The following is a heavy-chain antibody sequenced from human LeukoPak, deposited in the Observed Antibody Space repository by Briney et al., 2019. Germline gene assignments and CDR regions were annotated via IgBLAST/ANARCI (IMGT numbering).Heavy chain of an antibody. J-gene: IGHJ5*01. D-gene: IGHD2-21*02. V-gene: IGHV3-7*04. CDR1: GFTFRTYW. CDR2: IHPDGIEN. Sequence: GXXLRLSCAASGFTFRTYWMSWVRQAPGKGLEWVANIHPDGIENYHVDSVKGRFTIFRDNARNLLYLQMSSLRADDTAVYYCSRGDDFSGDSWGQGTLVTVSS. CDR3: SRGDDFSGDS.